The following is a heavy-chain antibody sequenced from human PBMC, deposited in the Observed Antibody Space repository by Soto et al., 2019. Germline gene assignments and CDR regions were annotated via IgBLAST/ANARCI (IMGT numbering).Heavy chain of an antibody. V-gene: IGHV3-23*01. J-gene: IGHJ6*02. D-gene: IGHD1-26*01. CDR2: ISGSGGNT. CDR1: GFTFSSYA. CDR3: AMLNSGSYSYHGMDV. Sequence: EVQLLESGGDLVQPGGSLRLSCAASGFTFSSYAMNWVRQAPGKGLEWVSAISGSGGNTFYADSVKGRFTISRDNSKNTLFLQMHSLRAEDTAIYYCAMLNSGSYSYHGMDVWSQGTTVTVSS.